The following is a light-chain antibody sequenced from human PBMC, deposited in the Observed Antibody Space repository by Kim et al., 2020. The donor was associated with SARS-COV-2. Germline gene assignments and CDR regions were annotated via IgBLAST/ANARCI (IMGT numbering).Light chain of an antibody. CDR1: QTISTW. V-gene: IGKV1-5*01. Sequence: DIQMTQSPSTLSVSVGDRVTITCRASQTISTWLAWYQHKPGEAPKLLIYDASRLESGVPSRFSGSGSGTEFTLTISSLQPDDFATYYCQQYNSYPRLTFGGGTKVE. J-gene: IGKJ4*01. CDR2: DAS. CDR3: QQYNSYPRLT.